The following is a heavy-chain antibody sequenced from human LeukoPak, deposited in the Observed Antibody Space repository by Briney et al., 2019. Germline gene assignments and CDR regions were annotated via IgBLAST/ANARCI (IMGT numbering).Heavy chain of an antibody. J-gene: IGHJ4*02. V-gene: IGHV1-24*01. D-gene: IGHD6-19*01. CDR1: GYTLTELS. CDR3: ATPGGWYRMYYFDY. Sequence: ASVKVSCKVSGYTLTELSMHWVRQAPGKGLEWMGGFDPEDGETIYAQKFQGRVTITEDTSTDTAYMELSSLRSEDTAVYYCATPGGWYRMYYFDYWGQGTLVTVSS. CDR2: FDPEDGET.